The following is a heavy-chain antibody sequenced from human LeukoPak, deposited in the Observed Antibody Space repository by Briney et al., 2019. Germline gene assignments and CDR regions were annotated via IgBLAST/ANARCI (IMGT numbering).Heavy chain of an antibody. Sequence: GASVKVSCKASGGTFSSYAISWVRQAPGQGLEWMGGIIPIFGTANYAQKFQGRVTITADESTSTAYIELSSLRSEDTAVYYCARGKQWLPFDYWGQGTLVTVSS. CDR2: IIPIFGTA. J-gene: IGHJ4*02. D-gene: IGHD6-19*01. CDR1: GGTFSSYA. CDR3: ARGKQWLPFDY. V-gene: IGHV1-69*13.